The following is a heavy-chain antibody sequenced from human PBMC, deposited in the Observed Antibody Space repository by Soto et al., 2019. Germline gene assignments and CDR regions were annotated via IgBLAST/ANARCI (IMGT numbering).Heavy chain of an antibody. CDR2: INAGNGNT. CDR1: GYTFTSYA. Sequence: QVQLVQSGAEEKKPGASVKVSCKASGYTFTSYAMHWVRQAPGQRLEWMGWINAGNGNTKYSKKFQRRVTITRDTSASTAYMELSSLRSEDTAVYYCARDPSYYGMDVWGQGTTVTVSS. V-gene: IGHV1-3*05. CDR3: ARDPSYYGMDV. J-gene: IGHJ6*02.